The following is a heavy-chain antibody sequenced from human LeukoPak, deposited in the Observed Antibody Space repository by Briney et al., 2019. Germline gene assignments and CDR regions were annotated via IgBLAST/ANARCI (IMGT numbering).Heavy chain of an antibody. CDR3: ARVGRPARYSIDY. CDR2: IYYSGST. Sequence: KPSETLSLTCTVSGGSISSYYWSWIRQPPGKGLEWIGYIYYSGSTNYNPSLKSRVTISVDTSKNQFSLKLSSVTAADTAVYYCARVGRPARYSIDYWGQGTLVTVSS. D-gene: IGHD2-21*01. CDR1: GGSISSYY. J-gene: IGHJ4*02. V-gene: IGHV4-59*01.